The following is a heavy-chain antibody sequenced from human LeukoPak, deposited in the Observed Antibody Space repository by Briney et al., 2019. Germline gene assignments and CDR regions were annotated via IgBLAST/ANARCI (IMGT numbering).Heavy chain of an antibody. D-gene: IGHD3-16*01. CDR2: IGSSGATI. J-gene: IGHJ4*02. CDR1: GFTFSDYY. Sequence: GGSLRLSCAASGFTFSDYYMSWIRQAPGKGLEWVSYIGSSGATIYYADSMKGRFTISRDNAKNSLYLQMNRVRAEDTAVYYCVRVQVGHLDYWGQGTLVTVSS. V-gene: IGHV3-11*01. CDR3: VRVQVGHLDY.